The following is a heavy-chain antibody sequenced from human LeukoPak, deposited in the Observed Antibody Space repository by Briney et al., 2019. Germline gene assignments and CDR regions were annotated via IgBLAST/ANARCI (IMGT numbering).Heavy chain of an antibody. Sequence: ASVKVSCKASGYTFTSYYMHWVRQAPGQGLEWMGIINPSGGSTSYAQKFQGRVTMTRDTSTSTVCMELSSLRSEDTAVYYCASSYCSSTSCHDYYYYGMDVWGQGTTVTVSS. CDR2: INPSGGST. D-gene: IGHD2-2*01. J-gene: IGHJ6*02. CDR3: ASSYCSSTSCHDYYYYGMDV. V-gene: IGHV1-46*01. CDR1: GYTFTSYY.